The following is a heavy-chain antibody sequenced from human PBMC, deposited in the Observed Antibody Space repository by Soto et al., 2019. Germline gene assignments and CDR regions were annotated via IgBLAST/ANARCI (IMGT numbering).Heavy chain of an antibody. CDR3: ARDAAAGLNDY. CDR2: IYYSGST. CDR1: GGSISSYY. D-gene: IGHD6-13*01. Sequence: SETLSLTCTVSGGSISSYYWSWIRQPPGKGLEWIGYIYYSGSTYYNPSLKSRVTISVDRSKNQFSLKLSSVTAADTAVYYCARDAAAGLNDYWGQGTLVTVSS. V-gene: IGHV4-59*12. J-gene: IGHJ4*02.